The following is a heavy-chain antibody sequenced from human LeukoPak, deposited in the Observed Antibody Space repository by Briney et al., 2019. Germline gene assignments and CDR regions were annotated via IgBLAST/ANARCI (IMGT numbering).Heavy chain of an antibody. CDR1: GYTFTGYY. CDR2: INPNSGGT. J-gene: IGHJ5*02. D-gene: IGHD2-15*01. V-gene: IGHV1-2*02. CDR3: ARTGYCSGGSCGRDWFDP. Sequence: ASVKVSCKASGYTFTGYYMHWVRQAPGQGLEWMGWINPNSGGTNYAQKFQGRVTMTRDTSISTAYMELSRPRSDDTAVYYCARTGYCSGGSCGRDWFDPWGQGTLVTVSS.